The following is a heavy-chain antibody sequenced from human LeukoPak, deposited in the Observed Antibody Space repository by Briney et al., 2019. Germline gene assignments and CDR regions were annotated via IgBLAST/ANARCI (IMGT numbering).Heavy chain of an antibody. V-gene: IGHV3-30*04. CDR2: ISYDGSNK. CDR1: GFTFSSYA. J-gene: IGHJ4*02. D-gene: IGHD6-19*01. Sequence: GRSLRLSCAASGFTFSSYAMHWVRQAPGKGLEWVAVISYDGSNKYYADSVKGRFTISRDNSKNTLYLQMNSLRAEDTAVYYCARDETRQRWLVKLDYWGQGTLVTVSS. CDR3: ARDETRQRWLVKLDY.